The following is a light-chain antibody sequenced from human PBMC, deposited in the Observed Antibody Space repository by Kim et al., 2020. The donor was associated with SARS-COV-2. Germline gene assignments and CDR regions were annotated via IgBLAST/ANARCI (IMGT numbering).Light chain of an antibody. CDR1: QGISSY. V-gene: IGKV1-8*01. CDR3: QQYYDWPWT. J-gene: IGKJ1*01. Sequence: AIRMTQSPSSLSASTGDRVTITCRASQGISSYLAWYQQKPGKAPKLLIYAASTLQSGVPSRFSGSGSGTEFTLTISSLQSEDFAVYCCQQYYDWPWTFGQGTKVDIK. CDR2: AAS.